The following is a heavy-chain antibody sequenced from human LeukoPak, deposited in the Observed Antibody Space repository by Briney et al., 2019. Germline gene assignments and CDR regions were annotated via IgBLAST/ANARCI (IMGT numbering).Heavy chain of an antibody. V-gene: IGHV4-34*01. D-gene: IGHD4-17*01. CDR3: ARAPPYGDYSNWFDP. Sequence: SETLSLTCAVYGGSFSGYYWSWIRQPPGKGLEWIGEINHSGSTNYNPSLKSRVTIPVDTSKNQFSLKLSSVTAADTAVYYCARAPPYGDYSNWFDPWGQGTLVTVSS. J-gene: IGHJ5*02. CDR2: INHSGST. CDR1: GGSFSGYY.